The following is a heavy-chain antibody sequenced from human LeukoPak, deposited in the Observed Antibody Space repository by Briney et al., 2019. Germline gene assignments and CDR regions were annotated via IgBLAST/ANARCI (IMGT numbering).Heavy chain of an antibody. D-gene: IGHD4-17*01. V-gene: IGHV1-69*04. CDR1: GGTFSSYA. CDR2: IIPILGIA. Sequence: SVKVSCKASGGTFSSYAISWVRQAPGQGLEWMGRIIPILGIANYAQKFQGRVTITADKSTSTAYMELSSLRSEDTAVYYCARGIGEGYFDYWGQGTLVTVSS. J-gene: IGHJ4*02. CDR3: ARGIGEGYFDY.